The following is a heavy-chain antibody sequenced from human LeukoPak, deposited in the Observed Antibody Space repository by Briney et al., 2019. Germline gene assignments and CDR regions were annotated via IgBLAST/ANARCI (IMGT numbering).Heavy chain of an antibody. D-gene: IGHD4-11*01. CDR3: ARGLDYSNANWFDP. J-gene: IGHJ5*02. Sequence: GGSLRLSCAASGFTFDDYGMSWVRHAPGKGLEWVSGINWNGGSTGYADSVKGRFTTSRDNAKNSLYLQMNSLRAEDTALYYCARGLDYSNANWFDPWGQGTLVTVSS. V-gene: IGHV3-20*04. CDR2: INWNGGST. CDR1: GFTFDDYG.